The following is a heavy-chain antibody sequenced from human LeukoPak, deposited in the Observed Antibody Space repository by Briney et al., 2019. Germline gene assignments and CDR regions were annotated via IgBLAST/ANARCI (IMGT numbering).Heavy chain of an antibody. CDR1: GFTFSTYA. CDR2: ITSGGST. Sequence: PGGSLRLSCAASGFTFSTYAISWVRQAPGKGLEWVSAITSGGSTYYADSVKGRFTIPRDNSKNTLYLQMNSLRAEDTAVYYCAKRGGTYYFDYWGRGTLVTVSS. J-gene: IGHJ4*02. D-gene: IGHD3-16*01. CDR3: AKRGGTYYFDY. V-gene: IGHV3-23*01.